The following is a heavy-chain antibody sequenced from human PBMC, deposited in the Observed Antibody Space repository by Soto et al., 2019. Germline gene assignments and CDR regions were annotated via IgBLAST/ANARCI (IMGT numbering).Heavy chain of an antibody. CDR2: IHYSGSA. V-gene: IGHV4-31*03. CDR1: GGSIRSENHF. CDR3: ARVWGQVVAATYYYYGMDV. D-gene: IGHD2-15*01. J-gene: IGHJ6*02. Sequence: SETLSLTCTVSGGSIRSENHFWSWIRQQPGKGLEWIGYIHYSGSAYYNPSLKSRVTISVDTSKNQFSLRLSSVTAADTAVYYCARVWGQVVAATYYYYGMDVWGQGTTVTVSS.